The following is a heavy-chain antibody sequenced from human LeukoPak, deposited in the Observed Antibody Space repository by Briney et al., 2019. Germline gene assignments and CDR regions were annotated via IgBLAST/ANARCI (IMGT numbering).Heavy chain of an antibody. V-gene: IGHV3-30*18. J-gene: IGHJ4*02. CDR3: AKESGKFDY. Sequence: GGSLRLSCAASGFTFSSYGMHWVRQAPGKGLEWVAVISYDGSNKYYADSVKGRFTISRDNSKNTLYLQMNSLRAEDTAVYYCAKESGKFDYWGQGTLVAVSS. CDR2: ISYDGSNK. CDR1: GFTFSSYG.